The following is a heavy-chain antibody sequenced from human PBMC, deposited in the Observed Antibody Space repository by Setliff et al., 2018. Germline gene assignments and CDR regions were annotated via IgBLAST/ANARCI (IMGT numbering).Heavy chain of an antibody. D-gene: IGHD3-22*01. CDR3: AKLPSGYPYNWFDP. Sequence: GESLKISCAASGFAFRTYAMSWVRQAPGKGLEWVSDIGGGDGTTYYADSVKGRFTISRDNSKNTLYLQMNSLRAEDTAVYHCAKLPSGYPYNWFDPWGQGTLVTVSS. CDR2: IGGGDGTT. CDR1: GFAFRTYA. V-gene: IGHV3-23*01. J-gene: IGHJ5*02.